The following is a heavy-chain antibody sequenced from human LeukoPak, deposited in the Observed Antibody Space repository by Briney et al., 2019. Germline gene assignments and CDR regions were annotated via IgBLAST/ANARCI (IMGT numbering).Heavy chain of an antibody. CDR1: GYTFTGYY. D-gene: IGHD7-27*01. CDR3: ASHVWDYYYYGMDV. CDR2: INPNSGGT. V-gene: IGHV1-2*02. Sequence: ASVKVSCKASGYTFTGYYMHWVRPAPGQGLEWMGWINPNSGGTNYAQKFQGRVTMTRDTSISTAYMELSRLRSDDTAVYYCASHVWDYYYYGMDVWGQGTTVTVSS. J-gene: IGHJ6*02.